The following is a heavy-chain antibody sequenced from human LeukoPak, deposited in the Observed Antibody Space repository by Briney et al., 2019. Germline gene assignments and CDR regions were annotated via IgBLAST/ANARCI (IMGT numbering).Heavy chain of an antibody. CDR2: ISDSGRRT. CDR1: GFNFANYG. Sequence: GGALRLSCAASGFNFANYGMSWVRQAPGKGLEWVSTISDSGRRTYYADSVKGRFTISRDNSKNSLYLQMTNLKAEDTALYYCAAVRGRKEMGDYWGQGTLVTVSS. D-gene: IGHD5-24*01. CDR3: AAVRGRKEMGDY. V-gene: IGHV3-23*01. J-gene: IGHJ4*02.